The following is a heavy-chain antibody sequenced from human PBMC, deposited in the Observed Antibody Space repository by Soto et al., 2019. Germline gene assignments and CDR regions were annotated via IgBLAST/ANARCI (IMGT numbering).Heavy chain of an antibody. D-gene: IGHD1-26*01. J-gene: IGHJ4*02. CDR2: ISGSGGTT. CDR3: AKDLYGGATEYFDY. CDR1: GFTFSSYT. V-gene: IGHV3-23*01. Sequence: PGGSLRLSCAASGFTFSSYTMSWVRQAPGKGLEWVSAISGSGGTTYYADSVKGRFTISRDNSKNTLYLQMNSLRAEDTAVYYCAKDLYGGATEYFDYWGQGTLVTVSS.